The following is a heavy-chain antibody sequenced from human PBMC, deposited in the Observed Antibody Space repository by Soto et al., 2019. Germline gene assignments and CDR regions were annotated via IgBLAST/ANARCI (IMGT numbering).Heavy chain of an antibody. J-gene: IGHJ4*02. D-gene: IGHD2-2*01. CDR1: GFTCSNAW. CDR3: ATVYCATTSCYAPFDY. V-gene: IGHV3-15*01. CDR2: IKTNSDGGTV. Sequence: GGSLRLSCAASGFTCSNAWMSWVRQAPGKGLEWIGRIKTNSDGGTVDYASPVKGRFTIPRDDSRSMLYLDLNSLKTEDTGVYFCATVYCATTSCYAPFDYWGKGTLVTVSS.